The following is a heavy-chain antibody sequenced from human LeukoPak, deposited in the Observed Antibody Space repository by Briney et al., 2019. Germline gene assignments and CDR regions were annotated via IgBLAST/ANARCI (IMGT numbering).Heavy chain of an antibody. Sequence: SETLSLTCTVSGGSISSGGYYWSWIRQHPGTGLEWIGYIYYSGSTYYNPSLKSRVTISVDTSKNQFSLKLSSVTAADTAVYYCARQYSSGLADAFDIWGQGTMVTVSS. CDR1: GGSISSGGYY. J-gene: IGHJ3*02. D-gene: IGHD6-19*01. CDR2: IYYSGST. CDR3: ARQYSSGLADAFDI. V-gene: IGHV4-31*03.